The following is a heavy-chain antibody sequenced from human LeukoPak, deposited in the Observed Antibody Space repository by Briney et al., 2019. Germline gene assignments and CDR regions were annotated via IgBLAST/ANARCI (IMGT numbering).Heavy chain of an antibody. Sequence: NSSETLSLTCPLSSVSISRGSYYWSWIRQPAGKGLEWIGRIYSSGSTTYNPSLKSRVSISLDTSKNQFSLKLNSVTAADTAVYYCARGAYLFDPWGQGTLVTVSS. CDR3: ARGAYLFDP. D-gene: IGHD3-10*01. V-gene: IGHV4-61*02. CDR1: SVSISRGSYY. J-gene: IGHJ5*02. CDR2: IYSSGST.